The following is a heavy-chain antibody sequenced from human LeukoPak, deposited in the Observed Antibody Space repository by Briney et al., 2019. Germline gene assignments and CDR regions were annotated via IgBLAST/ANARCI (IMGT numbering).Heavy chain of an antibody. CDR1: GFTFSSYG. V-gene: IGHV3-30*02. J-gene: IGHJ4*02. CDR3: AKDRGSGSPTFDY. CDR2: IRYDGSNK. D-gene: IGHD3-10*01. Sequence: GGSLRLSCAASGFTFSSYGMHWVRQAPDKGLEWVAFIRYDGSNKYYADSVKGRFTISRDNSKNTLYLQMNSLRAEDTAVYYCAKDRGSGSPTFDYWGQGTLVTVSS.